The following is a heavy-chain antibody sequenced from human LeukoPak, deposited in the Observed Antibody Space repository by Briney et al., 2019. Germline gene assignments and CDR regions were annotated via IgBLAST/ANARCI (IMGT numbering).Heavy chain of an antibody. CDR3: ARDHVLWLGELSNPFDI. J-gene: IGHJ3*02. V-gene: IGHV3-33*08. Sequence: PGGSLRLSCAASGFTFSSYGMHWVRQAPGKGLEWVAVIWYDGSNKYYADSVKGRFTISRDNSKNTLYLQMNSLRAEDTAVYYCARDHVLWLGELSNPFDIWGQGTMVTVSS. CDR2: IWYDGSNK. D-gene: IGHD3-10*01. CDR1: GFTFSSYG.